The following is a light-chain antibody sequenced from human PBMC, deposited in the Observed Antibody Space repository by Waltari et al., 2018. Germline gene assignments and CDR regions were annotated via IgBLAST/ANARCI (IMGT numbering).Light chain of an antibody. J-gene: IGKJ2*01. CDR2: DAS. CDR1: QDISQY. CDR3: QQYDSLPYT. V-gene: IGKV1-33*01. Sequence: DIQMTLSPSSLSASVGDSVTITCQASQDISQYLNWYQQKPGKAPKLLIYDASKLQMGFPSEFSGSGYGTHFTLTINSLQPEDFATYFCQQYDSLPYTFGQGTNLEIK.